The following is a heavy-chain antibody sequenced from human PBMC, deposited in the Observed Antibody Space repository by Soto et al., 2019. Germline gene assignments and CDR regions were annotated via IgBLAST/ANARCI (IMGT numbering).Heavy chain of an antibody. J-gene: IGHJ4*02. CDR3: ARGRISWAGFDY. Sequence: QVQLQESGPGLVKPSQTLSLTCTVSGGSISSGGYYWSWIRQHPGKGLEWIGYIYYSGSTYYNPALKSRVTISVDTSKNQFSLKLSSVTAAETAVYYCARGRISWAGFDYWGQGTLVTVSS. CDR1: GGSISSGGYY. CDR2: IYYSGST. V-gene: IGHV4-31*03. D-gene: IGHD7-27*01.